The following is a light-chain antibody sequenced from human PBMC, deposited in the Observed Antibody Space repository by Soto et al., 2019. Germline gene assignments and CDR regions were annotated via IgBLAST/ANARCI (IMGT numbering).Light chain of an antibody. CDR3: QSYDSSLTGSRD. J-gene: IGLJ1*01. Sequence: SVLTQPPSVSGAPGQRVTISCTGSSSNIGAGYDVHWYQQLPGTAPKLLIYGNSNRPSGVPDRFSGSKSGTSASLAITGLQAEDEADYYCQSYDSSLTGSRDFATGTKVTV. V-gene: IGLV1-40*01. CDR1: SSNIGAGYD. CDR2: GNS.